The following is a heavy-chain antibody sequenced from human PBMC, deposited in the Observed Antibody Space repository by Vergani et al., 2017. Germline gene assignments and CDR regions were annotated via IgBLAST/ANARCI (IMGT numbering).Heavy chain of an antibody. CDR1: GYTFTSYG. V-gene: IGHV1-18*04. CDR3: ARSDWGAYYDFWSGYAYYFDY. CDR2: ISAYNGNT. J-gene: IGHJ4*02. Sequence: QVQLVQSGAEVKKPGASVKVSCKASGYTFTSYGISWVRQAPGQGLEWMGWISAYNGNTNYAQKLKGRVTMTTDTSTSTAYMELRSLRSDDTAVYYCARSDWGAYYDFWSGYAYYFDYWGQGTMVTVSS. D-gene: IGHD3-3*01.